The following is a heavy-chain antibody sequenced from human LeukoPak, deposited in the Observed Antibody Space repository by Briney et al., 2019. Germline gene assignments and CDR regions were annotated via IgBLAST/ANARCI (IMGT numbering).Heavy chain of an antibody. J-gene: IGHJ4*02. V-gene: IGHV3-48*03. CDR2: ISSGGGTI. Sequence: GGSLRLSCAASGFTFSSYEMNWVRQAPGKGLEWVSYISSGGGTIYYADSVKGRFTISRDSAKNSLYLQMNSLRAEDTAVYYCASIAAVAARGVYWGQGTLVTVSS. D-gene: IGHD6-13*01. CDR1: GFTFSSYE. CDR3: ASIAAVAARGVY.